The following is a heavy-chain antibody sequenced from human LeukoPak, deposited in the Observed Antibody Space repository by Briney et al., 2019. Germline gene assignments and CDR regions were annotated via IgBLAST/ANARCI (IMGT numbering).Heavy chain of an antibody. J-gene: IGHJ4*02. Sequence: GGSLRLSCAASGFTFSSYSMNWVRQAPGKGLEWVSAISGSGGSTYYADSVKGRFTISRDNSKNTLYLQMNSLRAEDTAVYYCAKDKPIQLWLQGYFDYWGQGTLVTVSS. CDR2: ISGSGGST. D-gene: IGHD5-18*01. CDR1: GFTFSSYS. V-gene: IGHV3-23*01. CDR3: AKDKPIQLWLQGYFDY.